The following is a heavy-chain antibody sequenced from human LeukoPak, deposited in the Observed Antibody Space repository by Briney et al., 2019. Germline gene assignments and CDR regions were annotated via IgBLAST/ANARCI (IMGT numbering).Heavy chain of an antibody. J-gene: IGHJ6*02. CDR1: GFTVSSNY. CDR2: IYSGGST. D-gene: IGHD6-19*01. Sequence: GGSLRLSCAASGFTVSSNYMSWVRRAPGKGLEWVSVIYSGGSTYYADSVKGRFTISRDNSKNTLYLQMNSLRAEDTAVYYCARDGAGGWLGKYYYYGMDVWGQGTTVTVSS. V-gene: IGHV3-53*01. CDR3: ARDGAGGWLGKYYYYGMDV.